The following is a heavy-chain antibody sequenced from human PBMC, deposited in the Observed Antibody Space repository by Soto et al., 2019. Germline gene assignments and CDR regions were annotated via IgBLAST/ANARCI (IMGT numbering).Heavy chain of an antibody. CDR2: IIPIFGTA. V-gene: IGHV1-69*06. Sequence: ASVKVSCKASGGTFSSYAISWVRQAPGQGLEWMGGIIPIFGTANYAQKFQGRVTITADKSTSTAYMELSSLRSEDTAVYYCASPLGYCSSTSCSMSSDYYGMDVWGQGTTVTVSS. CDR1: GGTFSSYA. D-gene: IGHD2-2*01. CDR3: ASPLGYCSSTSCSMSSDYYGMDV. J-gene: IGHJ6*02.